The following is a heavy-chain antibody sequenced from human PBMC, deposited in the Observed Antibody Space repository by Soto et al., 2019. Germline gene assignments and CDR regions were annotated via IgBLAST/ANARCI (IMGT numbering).Heavy chain of an antibody. Sequence: SETLSLTCTVSGGSISSYYCSWIRQPPWKGLEWIGYIYYSGITNYNPSLKSRVTISVDTSKKQFSLKLSSVTAEDTAVYYCARSTSRFTPFDPCGQRTLVTVSS. D-gene: IGHD3-16*01. J-gene: IGHJ5*02. CDR1: GGSISSYY. V-gene: IGHV4-59*01. CDR2: IYYSGIT. CDR3: ARSTSRFTPFDP.